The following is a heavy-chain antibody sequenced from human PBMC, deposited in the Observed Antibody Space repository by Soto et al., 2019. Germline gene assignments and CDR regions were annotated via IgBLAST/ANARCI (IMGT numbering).Heavy chain of an antibody. J-gene: IGHJ4*02. D-gene: IGHD1-20*01. CDR3: ATSQKGYNWNYFDH. CDR2: VFYTGFT. CDR1: GASISGSYYY. V-gene: IGHV4-39*01. Sequence: SETLSLTCAVSGASISGSYYYWAWLRQPPGKGPEWIGSVFYTGFTSYNPSLESRVSVSVDTSKSQFSLKLSAVTAADTAVYYCATSQKGYNWNYFDHWGQGALVTVSS.